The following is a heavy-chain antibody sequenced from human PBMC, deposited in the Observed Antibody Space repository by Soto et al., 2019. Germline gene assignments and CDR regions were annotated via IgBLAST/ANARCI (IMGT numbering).Heavy chain of an antibody. V-gene: IGHV3-23*01. J-gene: IGHJ6*02. D-gene: IGHD5-12*01. CDR3: AKDIGYDPFYYYGMDV. Sequence: GGSLRLSCAASGFTFSSYAMSWVRQAPGKGLEWVSAISGSGGSTYYADSVKGRFTISRDNSKNTLYLQMNSLRAEDTAVYYCAKDIGYDPFYYYGMDVWGQGTTVTVSS. CDR2: ISGSGGST. CDR1: GFTFSSYA.